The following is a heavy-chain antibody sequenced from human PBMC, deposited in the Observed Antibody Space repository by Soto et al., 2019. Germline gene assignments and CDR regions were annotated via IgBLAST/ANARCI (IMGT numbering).Heavy chain of an antibody. J-gene: IGHJ4*02. V-gene: IGHV3-23*01. CDR1: GFTFSSYA. D-gene: IGHD6-13*01. CDR3: ASSRSDSSSWFEPFVY. Sequence: PEGSLRLSCAASGFTFSSYAMSWVRQAPGKGLEWVSAISGSGGSTYYADSVQGRFTISSDNSKNTLYLQMNSLRAEDTAIYYCASSRSDSSSWFEPFVYWGQGTLVTVSS. CDR2: ISGSGGST.